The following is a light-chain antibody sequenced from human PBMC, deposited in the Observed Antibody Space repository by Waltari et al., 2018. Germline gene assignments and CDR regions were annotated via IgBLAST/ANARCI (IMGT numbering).Light chain of an antibody. Sequence: QSGLTQPASVSGSPGQSISISCTGTSSGVGNYYLVHWYQQYPGKAPKLMVYEVTKRTSGVSYRFSGSKSGNTASLTIYGLQSEDEADYYCCSYAGLGIYVFGTGTKVTVL. CDR3: CSYAGLGIYV. CDR2: EVT. J-gene: IGLJ1*01. CDR1: SSGVGNYYL. V-gene: IGLV2-23*02.